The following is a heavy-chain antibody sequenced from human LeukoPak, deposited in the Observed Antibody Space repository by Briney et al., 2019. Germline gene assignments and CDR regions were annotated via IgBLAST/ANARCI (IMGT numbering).Heavy chain of an antibody. CDR2: FDPEDGET. CDR3: ATIPIAAAATGY. J-gene: IGHJ4*02. CDR1: GYTFTGYL. D-gene: IGHD6-13*01. Sequence: ASVKVSCKASGYTFTGYLMHWVRQAPGQGLEWMGGFDPEDGETIYAQKFQGRVTMTEDTSTDTAYMELSSLRSEDTAVYYCATIPIAAAATGYWGQGTLVTVSS. V-gene: IGHV1-24*01.